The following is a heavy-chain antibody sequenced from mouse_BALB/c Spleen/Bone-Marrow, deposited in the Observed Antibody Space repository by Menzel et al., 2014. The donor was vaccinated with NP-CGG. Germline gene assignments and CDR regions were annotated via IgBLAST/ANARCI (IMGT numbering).Heavy chain of an antibody. CDR3: ARLGGYGPYFDY. V-gene: IGHV3-8*02. D-gene: IGHD1-1*02. J-gene: IGHJ2*01. CDR1: GDSITSGC. CDR2: ISYSGST. Sequence: EVQLQQSGPSLVKPSQPLSLTCSVTGDSITSGCWNWIRKFPGNKLEYMGYISYSGSTYFNPSLKSRISITRDTSKNQYYLQLNSVTTEDTATYYCARLGGYGPYFDYWGQGATLTVSS.